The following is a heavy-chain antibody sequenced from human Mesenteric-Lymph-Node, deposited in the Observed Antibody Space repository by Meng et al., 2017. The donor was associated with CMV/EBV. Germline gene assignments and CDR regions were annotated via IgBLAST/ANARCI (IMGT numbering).Heavy chain of an antibody. CDR3: TTLGGSTWYGIDY. CDR2: ITSRSDGGTT. D-gene: IGHD6-13*01. J-gene: IGHJ4*02. V-gene: IGHV3-15*01. CDR1: GFTFSDAW. Sequence: SGFTFSDAWMRWVRQAPGKGLEWVGRITSRSDGGTTDYVAPVKGRFSISRDYSKNTLYLQMNSLKTEDTAVYYCTTLGGSTWYGIDYWGQGTLVTVSS.